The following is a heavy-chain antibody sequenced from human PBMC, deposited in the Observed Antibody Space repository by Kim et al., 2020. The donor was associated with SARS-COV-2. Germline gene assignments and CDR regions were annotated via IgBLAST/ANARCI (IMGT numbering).Heavy chain of an antibody. CDR2: IKSKTDGGTT. Sequence: GGSLRLSCAASGFTFSNAWMSWVRQAPGKGLEWVGRIKSKTDGGTTDYAAPVKGRFTISRDDSKNTLYLQMNSLKTEDTAVYYCTRDDILTGYYLGSYYYYAMDVWGQGTTFTVSS. CDR1: GFTFSNAW. V-gene: IGHV3-15*01. D-gene: IGHD3-9*01. J-gene: IGHJ6*02. CDR3: TRDDILTGYYLGSYYYYAMDV.